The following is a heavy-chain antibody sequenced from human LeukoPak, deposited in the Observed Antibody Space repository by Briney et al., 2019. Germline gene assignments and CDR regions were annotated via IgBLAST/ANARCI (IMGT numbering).Heavy chain of an antibody. CDR1: GGSFSGYY. CDR2: INHNGST. CDR3: ARVETYYYDSSQDAFDI. D-gene: IGHD3-22*01. Sequence: PSETLSLTCAVYGGSFSGYYWSWIRQPPGKGLEWIGEINHNGSTNYNPSLKSRVTISVDTSKNQFSLKLSSVTAADTAVYYCARVETYYYDSSQDAFDIWGQGTMVTVSS. J-gene: IGHJ3*02. V-gene: IGHV4-34*01.